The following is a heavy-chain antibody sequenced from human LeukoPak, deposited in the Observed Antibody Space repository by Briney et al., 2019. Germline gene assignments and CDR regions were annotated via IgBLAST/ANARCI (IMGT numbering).Heavy chain of an antibody. CDR2: IYYSGST. J-gene: IGHJ6*03. V-gene: IGHV4-39*07. D-gene: IGHD3-10*01. CDR1: GGSISSSSYY. CDR3: ARTGGSDYSPYYYYYMDV. Sequence: PSEALSLTCTVSGGSISSSSYYWGWIRQPPGKGLEWIGSIYYSGSTYYNPSLKSRVTISVDTSKNQFSLKLSSVTAADTAVYYCARTGGSDYSPYYYYYMDVWGKGTTVTVSS.